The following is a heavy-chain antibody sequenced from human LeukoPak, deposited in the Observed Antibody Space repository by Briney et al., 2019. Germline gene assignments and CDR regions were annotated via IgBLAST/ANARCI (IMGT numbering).Heavy chain of an antibody. CDR1: GFIFSDYY. V-gene: IGHV3-11*01. J-gene: IGHJ4*02. D-gene: IGHD1-26*01. CDR3: ARESGIVGSTSFDY. Sequence: GGSLRLSCAASGFIFSDYYMSWIRQAPGKGLEWVSCISSSGASIFYADSVKGRFTISRDNTKNSLYLQMNGLRAEDTAVYYCARESGIVGSTSFDYWGQGTLVTVSS. CDR2: ISSSGASI.